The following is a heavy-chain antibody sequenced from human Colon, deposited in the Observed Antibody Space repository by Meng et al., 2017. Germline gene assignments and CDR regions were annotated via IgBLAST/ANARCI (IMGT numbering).Heavy chain of an antibody. D-gene: IGHD3-16*02. CDR3: ASDNDYVWGIFRNDAFDI. J-gene: IGHJ3*02. Sequence: SETLSLTCTVSGASISSSSYCWGWIRQPPGKGLEWVVSIYYGGSAYSNPSLKSRVTISVDTSKYQFSLKLSPVTAADTAVYYCASDNDYVWGIFRNDAFDIWGQGTMVTVSS. V-gene: IGHV4-39*07. CDR1: GASISSSSYC. CDR2: IYYGGSA.